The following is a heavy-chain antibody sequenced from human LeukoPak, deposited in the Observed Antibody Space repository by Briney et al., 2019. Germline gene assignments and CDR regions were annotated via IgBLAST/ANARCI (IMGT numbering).Heavy chain of an antibody. CDR3: ARDLAWDAFDI. J-gene: IGHJ3*02. CDR2: IHSSSGSI. CDR1: GFTFDAFG. V-gene: IGHV3-21*01. Sequence: PGGSLRLSCAASGFTFDAFGMTWVRQAPGKGLEWVSSIHSSSGSIYYADSLKGRFTISRDNAKNSLYLQMNSLRAEDTAVYYCARDLAWDAFDIWGQGTMVTVSS.